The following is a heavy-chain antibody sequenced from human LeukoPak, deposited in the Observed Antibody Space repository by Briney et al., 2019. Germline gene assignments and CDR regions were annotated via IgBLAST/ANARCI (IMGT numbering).Heavy chain of an antibody. J-gene: IGHJ6*02. CDR2: ISYDGSNK. Sequence: GRSLRLSCAASGFTFSSYAMHWVRQAPGKGLEWVAVISYDGSNKYYADSVKGRFTISRDNSKNTLYLQMNSLRAEDTAVYYCARDFIRQQLVRQGYYYYGMDVWGQGTRSPSP. D-gene: IGHD6-13*01. CDR3: ARDFIRQQLVRQGYYYYGMDV. V-gene: IGHV3-30-3*01. CDR1: GFTFSSYA.